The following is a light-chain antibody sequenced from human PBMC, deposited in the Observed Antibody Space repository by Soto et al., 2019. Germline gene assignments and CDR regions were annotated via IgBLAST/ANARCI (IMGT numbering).Light chain of an antibody. CDR1: QRLLYRYTNNNS. CDR3: QQYCTTPFT. CDR2: WAS. V-gene: IGKV4-1*01. Sequence: DIVMSKSPDSLAVSLGERATINCTSSQRLLYRYTNNNSLVWYQQKPRQPAKVLIYWASTREPGVPDRFSGSGSGTDFTLTISSLQAEDVAVYYCQQYCTTPFTFGPGTKVEIK. J-gene: IGKJ3*01.